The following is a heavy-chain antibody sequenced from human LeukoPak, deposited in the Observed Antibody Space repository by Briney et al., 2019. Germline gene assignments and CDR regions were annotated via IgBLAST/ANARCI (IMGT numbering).Heavy chain of an antibody. Sequence: DSVRVSCKASGYAFNIYDINWVRQATGQGLEWMGWMNPDSGNTGFAQKFQGRVTMTRNTSITTAYMELSSLRFEDTAVYYCAVHLPGDYLDRWGQGTLVTVSS. CDR1: GYAFNIYD. V-gene: IGHV1-8*01. CDR3: AVHLPGDYLDR. CDR2: MNPDSGNT. J-gene: IGHJ4*02.